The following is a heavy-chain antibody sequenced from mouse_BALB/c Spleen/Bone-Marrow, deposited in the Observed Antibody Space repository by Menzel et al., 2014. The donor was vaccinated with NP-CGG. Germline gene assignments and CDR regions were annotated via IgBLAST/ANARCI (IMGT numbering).Heavy chain of an antibody. Sequence: LQESGAELVKPGASVKMSCKASGYTFTSYNMHWVKQTPGQGLEWIGAIYPGNGDTSYNQEFKGKATLTADKSSSTAYMQLSSLTSEDSAVYYCATLYAMDYWGQGTSVTVSS. CDR3: ATLYAMDY. CDR1: GYTFTSYN. J-gene: IGHJ4*01. V-gene: IGHV1-12*01. CDR2: IYPGNGDT.